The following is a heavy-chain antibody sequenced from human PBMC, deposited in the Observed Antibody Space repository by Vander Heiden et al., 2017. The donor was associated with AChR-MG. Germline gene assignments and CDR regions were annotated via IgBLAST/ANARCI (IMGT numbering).Heavy chain of an antibody. V-gene: IGHV3-30*18. J-gene: IGHJ5*02. CDR1: GFTFSSYG. CDR2: ISYDGSNK. D-gene: IGHD6-13*01. CDR3: ANHPGIAAAGTPRFDP. Sequence: QVQLVESGGGVVQPGRSLRLSCAASGFTFSSYGMHWVRKAPGKGLEWVAVISYDGSNKYYADSVKGRFTISRDNSKNTLYLQMNSLRAEDTAVYYCANHPGIAAAGTPRFDPWGQGTLVTVSS.